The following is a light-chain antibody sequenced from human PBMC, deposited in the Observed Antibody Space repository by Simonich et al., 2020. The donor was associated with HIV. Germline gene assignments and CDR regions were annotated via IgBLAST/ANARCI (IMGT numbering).Light chain of an antibody. CDR1: HSIITY. J-gene: IGKJ1*01. V-gene: IGKV1-39*01. Sequence: DIQMTQSPSSLSASVGDRVTITCRASHSIITYLNWYQQKPAKAPNLLIYAASSLQSGVQSRFSGSGSGTDFTLTISSLQPDDFASYYCQQYNSYFRTFDQGTKVEIK. CDR2: AAS. CDR3: QQYNSYFRT.